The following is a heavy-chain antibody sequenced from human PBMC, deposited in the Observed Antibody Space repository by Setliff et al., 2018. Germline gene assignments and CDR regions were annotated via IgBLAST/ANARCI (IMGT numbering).Heavy chain of an antibody. CDR2: ISPHNGNT. CDR1: GYTFTDFG. CDR3: SRLVRFCTRIVCQRLSGDDY. Sequence: ASVKVSCKASGYTFTDFGVSWVRQAPGQGLEWVGWISPHNGNTYYAPKFQGTVLMTANTSTTTAYLELRSLRSDDTAVYYCSRLVRFCTRIVCQRLSGDDYWGQGTLVTVSS. D-gene: IGHD3-10*01. J-gene: IGHJ4*02. V-gene: IGHV1-18*01.